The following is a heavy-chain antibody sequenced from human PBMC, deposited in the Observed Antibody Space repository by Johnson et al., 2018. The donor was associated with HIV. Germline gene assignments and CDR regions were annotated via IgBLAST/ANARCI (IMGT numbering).Heavy chain of an antibody. CDR2: INSDGSST. CDR1: GFTFSSYW. J-gene: IGHJ3*02. V-gene: IGHV3-74*01. Sequence: MLLVESGGGLVQPGGSLRLSCAASGFTFSSYWMHWVRQAPGKGLVWVSRINSDGSSTNYAASVKGRFPISRDNSKNTVYLQMNGLRAEDTAVFYCAKDAYCSGGRCYGFGAFDIWGQGTMVTVSS. D-gene: IGHD2-15*01. CDR3: AKDAYCSGGRCYGFGAFDI.